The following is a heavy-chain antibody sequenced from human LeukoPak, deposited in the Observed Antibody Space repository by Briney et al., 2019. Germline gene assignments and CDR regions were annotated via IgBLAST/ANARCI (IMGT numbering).Heavy chain of an antibody. CDR2: IRYDGSNK. CDR3: AKDMYYDFWSGYLDY. CDR1: GFTFSSYG. J-gene: IGHJ4*02. D-gene: IGHD3-3*01. Sequence: GGSLRLSCAASGFTFSSYGMHWVRQAPGKGLEWVAFIRYDGSNKYYADSVKGRFTISRDNSKNTLYLQMNSLRAEDTAVYYCAKDMYYDFWSGYLDYWGQGTLVTVSS. V-gene: IGHV3-30*02.